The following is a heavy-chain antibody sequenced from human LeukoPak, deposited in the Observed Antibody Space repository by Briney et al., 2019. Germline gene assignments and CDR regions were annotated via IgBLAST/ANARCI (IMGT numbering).Heavy chain of an antibody. V-gene: IGHV4-59*01. Sequence: SETLSLTCTVSGGSISSYYWSWIRQPPGKGLEWIGYIYYSGSTNYNPSLKSRVTISVDTSKNQSSLKLSSVTAADTAVYYCARDRGVSYDSSGYPQDAFDIWGQGTMVTVSS. CDR1: GGSISSYY. CDR3: ARDRGVSYDSSGYPQDAFDI. CDR2: IYYSGST. J-gene: IGHJ3*02. D-gene: IGHD3-22*01.